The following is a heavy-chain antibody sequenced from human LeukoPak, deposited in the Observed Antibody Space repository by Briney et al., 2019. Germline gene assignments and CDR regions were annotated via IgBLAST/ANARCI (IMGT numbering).Heavy chain of an antibody. CDR1: GYTFTGYY. V-gene: IGHV1-2*02. J-gene: IGHJ4*02. Sequence: ASVKVSCKASGYTFTGYYMHWVRQAPGQGLEWMGWINPKSGGTNYAQKFQGRVTMTRDTPISTAYMELSRLRSDDTAVYYCANLYGSGNYYVYWGQGTPVTVSS. CDR3: ANLYGSGNYYVY. D-gene: IGHD3-10*01. CDR2: INPKSGGT.